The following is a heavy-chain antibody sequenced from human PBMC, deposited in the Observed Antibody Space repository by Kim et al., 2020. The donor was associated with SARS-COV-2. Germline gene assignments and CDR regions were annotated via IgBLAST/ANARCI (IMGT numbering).Heavy chain of an antibody. CDR1: GFTFDDYA. CDR3: AKGLYYYDSSGFFQH. Sequence: GGSLRLSCAASGFTFDDYAMHWVRQAPGKGLEWVSGISWNSGSIGYADSVKGRFTISRDNAKNSLYLQMNSLRAEDTALYYCAKGLYYYDSSGFFQHWGQGTLVTVSS. J-gene: IGHJ1*01. D-gene: IGHD3-22*01. V-gene: IGHV3-9*01. CDR2: ISWNSGSI.